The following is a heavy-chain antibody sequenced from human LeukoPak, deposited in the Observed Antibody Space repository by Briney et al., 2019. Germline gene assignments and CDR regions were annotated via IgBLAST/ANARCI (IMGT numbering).Heavy chain of an antibody. V-gene: IGHV3-21*01. Sequence: GGSLRLSCAASGFTFSSYSMNWVRQAPGKGLEWVSSISSSSSYIYYADSVKGRFTISRDNAKNSLYLQMNSLRAEDTAVYYCARAASTSSPFDYWGQGTLATVSS. CDR2: ISSSSSYI. CDR1: GFTFSSYS. CDR3: ARAASTSSPFDY. D-gene: IGHD2-2*01. J-gene: IGHJ4*02.